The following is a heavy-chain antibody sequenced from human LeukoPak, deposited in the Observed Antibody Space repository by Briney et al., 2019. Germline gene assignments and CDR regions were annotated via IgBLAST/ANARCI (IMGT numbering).Heavy chain of an antibody. V-gene: IGHV3-21*05. Sequence: GGSLRLSCAASGFTFSLYAMNCVRQAPGKGLEWVSYINSGSSDKHYTESVRGRFTISRDNAKKTLYLQMNSLRAEDTAVYYCARDTYEPGLIDFWGQGTLVSVSS. CDR2: INSGSSDK. CDR3: ARDTYEPGLIDF. J-gene: IGHJ4*02. CDR1: GFTFSLYA. D-gene: IGHD3-3*01.